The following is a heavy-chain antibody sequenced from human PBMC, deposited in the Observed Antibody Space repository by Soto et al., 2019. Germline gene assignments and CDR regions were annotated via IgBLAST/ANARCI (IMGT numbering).Heavy chain of an antibody. CDR2: IYYSGST. Sequence: PSETLSLACTVSSGSISSRSFYWGWIRQPPGKGLEWIGTIYYSGSTYYNPSLKSRITISVDTSKNQFSLKLSSVTAADTAVYYCARRSNTDFRADWFDPWGQGTLVTVSS. J-gene: IGHJ5*02. CDR3: ARRSNTDFRADWFDP. CDR1: SGSISSRSFY. V-gene: IGHV4-39*01. D-gene: IGHD3-3*01.